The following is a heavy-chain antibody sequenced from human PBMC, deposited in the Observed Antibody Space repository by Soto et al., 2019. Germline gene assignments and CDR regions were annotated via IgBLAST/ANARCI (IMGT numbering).Heavy chain of an antibody. J-gene: IGHJ5*02. CDR2: IIPIFGTA. CDR3: AITIRQHNWFDP. Sequence: SVKVSCKASGGTFSSYAISWVRQAPGQGLEWMGGIIPIFGTANYAQKFQGRVTITADESTSTAYMELSSLRSEDTAVYYCAITIRQHNWFDPWGQGTLVTVSS. CDR1: GGTFSSYA. D-gene: IGHD1-1*01. V-gene: IGHV1-69*13.